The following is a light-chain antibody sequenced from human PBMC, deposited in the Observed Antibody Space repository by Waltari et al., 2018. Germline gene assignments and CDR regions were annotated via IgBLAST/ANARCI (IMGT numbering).Light chain of an antibody. CDR2: AAS. V-gene: IGKV1-8*01. CDR3: QQYYSYPWT. CDR1: QGISSY. Sequence: AIRITQSPSSLSASTGDRVTITCRASQGISSYLAWYQQKPGKAPKLLIYAASTLQSGVPSRFSGSGSGTDFTLTIRCLQSEDFATYYCQQYYSYPWTFGQGTKVEIK. J-gene: IGKJ1*01.